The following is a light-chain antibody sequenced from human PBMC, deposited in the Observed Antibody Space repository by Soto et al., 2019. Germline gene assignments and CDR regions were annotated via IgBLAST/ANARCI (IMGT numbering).Light chain of an antibody. CDR1: QSVADK. CDR3: QQYNNWPLT. CDR2: GAS. V-gene: IGKV3-15*01. Sequence: EIVMTQSPATLSVSPGERATLSCRPSQSVADKLAWYQQKPGQAPRLLIYGASTRATGIPARFSGSGSGTEFTLTICSLQTEDFAIYYCQQYNNWPLTLGGGTKVEIK. J-gene: IGKJ4*01.